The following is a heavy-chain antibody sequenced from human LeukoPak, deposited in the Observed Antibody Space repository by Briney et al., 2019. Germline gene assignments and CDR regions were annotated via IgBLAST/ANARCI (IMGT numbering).Heavy chain of an antibody. J-gene: IGHJ4*02. Sequence: SQTLSLTCAISGDIFSSNSAAWDWLRQSPSRGLESLGRTYYRSKWYNGYAPSVKGRIIINPDTSKTQFSLQLNSVTPEDTAVYYCARGGGWLHYWSQGTLATLHS. CDR3: ARGGGWLHY. V-gene: IGHV6-1*01. D-gene: IGHD6-19*01. CDR2: TYYRSKWYN. CDR1: GDIFSSNSAA.